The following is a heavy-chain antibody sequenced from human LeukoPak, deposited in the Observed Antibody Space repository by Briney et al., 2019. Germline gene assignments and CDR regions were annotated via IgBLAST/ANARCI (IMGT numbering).Heavy chain of an antibody. CDR3: ARDSSRGCYYGMDV. CDR1: GFIVSGKF. CDR2: IYSGDGT. J-gene: IGHJ6*02. V-gene: IGHV3-66*02. D-gene: IGHD2-15*01. Sequence: PGGSLRLSCAASGFIVSGKFMNWVRQAPGKGLEWVSVIYSGDGTYYGDSVKGRFTISRDNSKNTLYLQMNSLRADDTAVYYCARDSSRGCYYGMDVWGQGTTVTVSS.